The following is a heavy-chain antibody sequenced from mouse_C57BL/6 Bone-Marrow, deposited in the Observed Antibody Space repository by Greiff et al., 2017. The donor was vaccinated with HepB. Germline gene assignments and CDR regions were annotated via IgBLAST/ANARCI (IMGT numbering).Heavy chain of an antibody. D-gene: IGHD3-2*02. V-gene: IGHV1-55*01. Sequence: VQLQQPGAELVKPGASVKMSCKASGYTFTSYWITWVKQRTGQGLEWIGDIYTGSGSTNYNEKFKSKATLTVDTSSSTAFMQLSSLTTEDYAVYYCARRNSSGFPAWFAYWGQGTLVTVSA. J-gene: IGHJ3*01. CDR2: IYTGSGST. CDR1: GYTFTSYW. CDR3: ARRNSSGFPAWFAY.